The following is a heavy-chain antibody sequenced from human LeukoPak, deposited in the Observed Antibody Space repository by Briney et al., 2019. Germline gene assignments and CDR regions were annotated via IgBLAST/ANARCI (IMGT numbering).Heavy chain of an antibody. Sequence: ASVKVSCKASGYTFTSYYMHWVRQAPGQGLEWMGIINPSGGSASYAQKLQGRVTMTTDTSTSTAYMELRSLRSDDTAVYYCAREKWSSGWHPFDPWGQGTLVTVSS. CDR3: AREKWSSGWHPFDP. J-gene: IGHJ5*02. CDR2: INPSGGSA. V-gene: IGHV1-46*01. CDR1: GYTFTSYY. D-gene: IGHD6-19*01.